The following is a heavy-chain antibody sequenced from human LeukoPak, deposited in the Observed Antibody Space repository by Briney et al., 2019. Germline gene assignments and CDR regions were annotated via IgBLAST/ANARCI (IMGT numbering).Heavy chain of an antibody. D-gene: IGHD3-22*01. J-gene: IGHJ4*02. CDR3: ARDRVSFLPDYDSSGYGD. V-gene: IGHV1-46*01. CDR2: INPSGGST. CDR1: GYTFTSYY. Sequence: ASVKVSCKASGYTFTSYYMHWVRQAPGQGLEWMGIINPSGGSTSYAQKSQGRVTMTRDTSTSTVYMELSSLRSEDTAVYYCARDRVSFLPDYDSSGYGDWGQGTLVTVSS.